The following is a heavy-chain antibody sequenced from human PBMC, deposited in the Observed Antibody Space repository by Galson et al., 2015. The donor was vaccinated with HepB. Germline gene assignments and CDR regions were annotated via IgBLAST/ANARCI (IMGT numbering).Heavy chain of an antibody. D-gene: IGHD3-22*01. CDR3: ARVVRMITMIREGPFDP. V-gene: IGHV3-74*01. Sequence: SLRLSCAASGFTFSSYWMHWVRQAPGKGLVWVSRINSDGSSTSYADSVKGRFTISRDNAKNTLYLQMNSLRAEDTAVYYCARVVRMITMIREGPFDPWGQGTLVTVSS. J-gene: IGHJ5*02. CDR2: INSDGSST. CDR1: GFTFSSYW.